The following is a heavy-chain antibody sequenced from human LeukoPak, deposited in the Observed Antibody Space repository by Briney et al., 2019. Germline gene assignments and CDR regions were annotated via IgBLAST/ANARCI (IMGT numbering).Heavy chain of an antibody. J-gene: IGHJ4*02. CDR2: INWSGDRT. V-gene: IGHV3-20*04. Sequence: GGSLRLSCAASGFTFSDYGMSWVRQAPGEGLEWVSSINWSGDRTNYADSVKGRFTISRDNAKNSLYLQINSVKAEDAAFYYSTKNAGTSSYGNYFDSWGQGTLVTVSS. D-gene: IGHD6-13*01. CDR1: GFTFSDYG. CDR3: TKNAGTSSYGNYFDS.